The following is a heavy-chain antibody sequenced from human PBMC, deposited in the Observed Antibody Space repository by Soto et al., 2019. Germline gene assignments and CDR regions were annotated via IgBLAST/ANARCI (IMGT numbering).Heavy chain of an antibody. CDR1: GGSISRYY. D-gene: IGHD6-19*01. V-gene: IGHV4-59*01. Sequence: PSETLSLTCTVSGGSISRYYWSWIRQPPGKGLEWIGYIYYSGSTNYNPSLKSRVTISVDTSKNQFSLKLSSVTAADTAVYYCARGIEGWYQGRYYYGMDVWGQGTTVTVSS. CDR2: IYYSGST. CDR3: ARGIEGWYQGRYYYGMDV. J-gene: IGHJ6*02.